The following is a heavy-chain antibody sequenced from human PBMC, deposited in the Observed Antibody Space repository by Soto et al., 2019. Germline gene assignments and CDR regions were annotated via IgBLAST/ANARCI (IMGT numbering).Heavy chain of an antibody. Sequence: QVQLQESGPGLVKPSQTLSLTCTVSGGSIRSGGYYWSWIRQHPGKGLEWIGYIYYSGSTYYNPSHKSRVTISLDTSKNQSSLKLSSVTAADTAVYYCARSPEATVTAFDYWGQGTLVTVSS. CDR2: IYYSGST. J-gene: IGHJ4*02. CDR1: GGSIRSGGYY. CDR3: ARSPEATVTAFDY. V-gene: IGHV4-31*03. D-gene: IGHD4-17*01.